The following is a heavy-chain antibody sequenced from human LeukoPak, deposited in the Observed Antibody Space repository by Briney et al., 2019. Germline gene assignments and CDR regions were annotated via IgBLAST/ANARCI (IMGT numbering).Heavy chain of an antibody. Sequence: PRASVKVSCKASGGTFSSYAISWVRQAPGQGLEWMGGIIPIFGTANYAQKFQGRVTITADESTSTAYMELSSLRSEDTAVYYCAREGAFRGYDPDYYYYYMDVWGKGTTVTVSS. CDR3: AREGAFRGYDPDYYYYYMDV. CDR2: IIPIFGTA. J-gene: IGHJ6*03. V-gene: IGHV1-69*13. D-gene: IGHD5-12*01. CDR1: GGTFSSYA.